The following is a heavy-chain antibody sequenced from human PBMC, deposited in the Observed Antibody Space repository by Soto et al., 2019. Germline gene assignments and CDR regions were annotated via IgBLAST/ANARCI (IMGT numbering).Heavy chain of an antibody. CDR3: ARDPETGDRNYYYGMDV. V-gene: IGHV3-30-3*01. CDR1: GFTFSSYA. CDR2: ISYDGSNK. D-gene: IGHD7-27*01. J-gene: IGHJ6*02. Sequence: LRLSCAASGFTFSSYAMHWVRQAPGEGLEWVAVISYDGSNKYYADSVKGRFTISRDNSKNTLYLQMNSLRAEDTAVYYCARDPETGDRNYYYGMDVWGQGTTVTVSS.